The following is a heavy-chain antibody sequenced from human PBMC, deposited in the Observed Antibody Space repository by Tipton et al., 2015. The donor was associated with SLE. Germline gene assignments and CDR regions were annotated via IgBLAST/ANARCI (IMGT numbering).Heavy chain of an antibody. V-gene: IGHV3-30*02. CDR2: IRYDGSNK. CDR3: AKGPGPVDIVPYYFDY. Sequence: SLRLSCAASGFTFSSYGMHWVRQAPGKGLEWVAFIRYDGSNKYYADSVKGRFTISRDNSKNTLYLQMNSLRAEDTAVYYCAKGPGPVDIVPYYFDYWGQGTLVTVSS. J-gene: IGHJ4*02. D-gene: IGHD5-12*01. CDR1: GFTFSSYG.